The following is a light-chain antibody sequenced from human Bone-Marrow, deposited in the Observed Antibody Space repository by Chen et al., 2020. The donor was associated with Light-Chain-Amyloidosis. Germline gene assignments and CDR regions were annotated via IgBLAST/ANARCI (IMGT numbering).Light chain of an antibody. Sequence: DIVMTQSPATLSVSPGESATLFCRASQSVSGNLAWYQQRPGQAPRLLIHSASTRATGVPARFSGSGFGTDFTLIIISLQSDDFAIYYCQHYENWPRTFGQGTKV. CDR3: QHYENWPRT. CDR2: SAS. V-gene: IGKV3-15*01. J-gene: IGKJ1*01. CDR1: QSVSGN.